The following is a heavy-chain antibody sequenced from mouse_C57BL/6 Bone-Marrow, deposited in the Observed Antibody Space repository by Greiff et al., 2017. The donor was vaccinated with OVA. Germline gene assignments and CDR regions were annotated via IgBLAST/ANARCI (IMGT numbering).Heavy chain of an antibody. V-gene: IGHV5-6*01. D-gene: IGHD2-1*01. CDR3: ARQGGNYLFDY. J-gene: IGHJ2*01. CDR2: ISSGGSYT. CDR1: GFTFSSYG. Sequence: EVQGVESGGDLVKPGGSLKLSCAASGFTFSSYGMSWVRQTPDKRLEWVATISSGGSYTYYPDSVKGRFTISRDNAKNTLYLQMSSQKSEDTAMYYCARQGGNYLFDYWGQGTTLTVSS.